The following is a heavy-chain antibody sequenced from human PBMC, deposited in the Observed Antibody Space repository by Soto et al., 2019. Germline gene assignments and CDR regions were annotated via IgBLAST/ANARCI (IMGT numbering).Heavy chain of an antibody. CDR3: ARLAAAGMYGMDV. D-gene: IGHD6-13*01. CDR1: GGSISSSNW. J-gene: IGHJ6*02. Sequence: SETLSLTCAVSGGSISSSNWWSWVRQPPGKGLGWIGEIYHSGSTNYNPSLKSRVTISVDKSKNQFSLKLSSVTAADTAVYYCARLAAAGMYGMDVWGQGTTVTVSS. V-gene: IGHV4-4*02. CDR2: IYHSGST.